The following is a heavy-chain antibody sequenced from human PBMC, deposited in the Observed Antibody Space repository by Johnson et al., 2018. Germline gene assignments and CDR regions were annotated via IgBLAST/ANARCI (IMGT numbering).Heavy chain of an antibody. CDR3: TRDLGVLAKGQYRMFDY. CDR2: IRSKAYGGTT. J-gene: IGHJ4*02. D-gene: IGHD3-16*01. Sequence: VQLVQSVGGLVKPGRSLRLSCTASGFIFGEYVMSWFRQAPGKGLEWVGFIRSKAYGGTTEYAASVKGRFTISRDDSKSIAYPQMNSLKTEDTAVYYCTRDLGVLAKGQYRMFDYWGQGTLVTVSS. V-gene: IGHV3-49*05. CDR1: GFIFGEYV.